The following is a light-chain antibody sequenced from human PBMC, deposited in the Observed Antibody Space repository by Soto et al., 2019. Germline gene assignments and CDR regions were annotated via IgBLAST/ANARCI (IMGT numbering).Light chain of an antibody. CDR1: QTITNW. CDR2: DAS. V-gene: IGKV1-39*01. Sequence: DIQMTQSPSILSASVGDRVTITCRSSQTITNWLAWYQQKPGKAPRLLIYDASSLQSGVPSRFSGSGSGTDYTLTISSLQPEDFATYYCQQSYRTPTFGQGTRLEIK. CDR3: QQSYRTPT. J-gene: IGKJ5*01.